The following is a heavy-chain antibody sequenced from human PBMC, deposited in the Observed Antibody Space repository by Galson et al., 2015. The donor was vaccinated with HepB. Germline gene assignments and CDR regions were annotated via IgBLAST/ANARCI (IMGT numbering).Heavy chain of an antibody. Sequence: SLRLSCAASGFTFSSYWMSWVRQAPGKGLEWVANIKQDGSEKYYVDSVKGRFTISRDNAKNSLYLQMNSLRAEDTAVYYCASNPLTFGYAFDIWGQGTMVTVSS. CDR2: IKQDGSEK. CDR3: ASNPLTFGYAFDI. D-gene: IGHD3-16*01. V-gene: IGHV3-7*03. CDR1: GFTFSSYW. J-gene: IGHJ3*02.